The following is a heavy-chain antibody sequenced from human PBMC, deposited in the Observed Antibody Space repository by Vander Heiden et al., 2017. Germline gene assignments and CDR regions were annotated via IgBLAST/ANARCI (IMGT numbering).Heavy chain of an antibody. Sequence: QVQLVESGGGVVQPGRSLRLSCAASGFTCSSYAMHWVRQAPGKGLEWVAVISYDGSNKYYADSVKGRFTISRDNSKNTLYLQMNSLRAEDTAVYYCARDSGYSYGIYYYYGMDVWGQGTTVTVSS. J-gene: IGHJ6*02. V-gene: IGHV3-30-3*01. D-gene: IGHD5-18*01. CDR3: ARDSGYSYGIYYYYGMDV. CDR1: GFTCSSYA. CDR2: ISYDGSNK.